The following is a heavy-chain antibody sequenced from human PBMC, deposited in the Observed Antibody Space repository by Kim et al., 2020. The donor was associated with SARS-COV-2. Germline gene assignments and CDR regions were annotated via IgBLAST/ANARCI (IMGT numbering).Heavy chain of an antibody. D-gene: IGHD4-17*01. Sequence: KGRFTISRDIAKNTVHLQMDSLTAEDTAIYYCARGGGINLVASTGTPFDIWGQGTMVTVSS. V-gene: IGHV3-23*01. CDR3: ARGGGINLVASTGTPFDI. J-gene: IGHJ3*02.